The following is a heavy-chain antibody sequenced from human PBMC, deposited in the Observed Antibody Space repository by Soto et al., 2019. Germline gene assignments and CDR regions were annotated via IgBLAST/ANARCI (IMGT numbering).Heavy chain of an antibody. J-gene: IGHJ4*02. V-gene: IGHV3-23*01. CDR2: ISGSGDTT. CDR3: AKVKTWTYLDY. Sequence: PGGSLRRSCAASGFTFTSYAMTWVRQAPGRGLEWVSSISGSGDTTYYADSVKGRFTISRDNSKNTLYLQMNSLRAEDRAVYYCAKVKTWTYLDYWGQGTLVTVSS. CDR1: GFTFTSYA. D-gene: IGHD5-12*01.